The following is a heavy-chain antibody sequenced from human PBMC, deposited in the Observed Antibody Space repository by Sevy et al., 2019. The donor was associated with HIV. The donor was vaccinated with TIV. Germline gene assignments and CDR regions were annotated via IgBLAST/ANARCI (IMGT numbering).Heavy chain of an antibody. CDR1: GFTFDDYA. Sequence: GGSLRLSCAASGFTFDDYAMHWVRQAPGKGLEWVSLISWDGGSTYYADSVKGRFTISRDNSKNSLYLQMNSLRAEDTALYYCPKDKTARSAVTTGKYYYYYYGMDVWGQGTTVTVSS. CDR2: ISWDGGST. J-gene: IGHJ6*02. CDR3: PKDKTARSAVTTGKYYYYYYGMDV. V-gene: IGHV3-43D*03. D-gene: IGHD4-17*01.